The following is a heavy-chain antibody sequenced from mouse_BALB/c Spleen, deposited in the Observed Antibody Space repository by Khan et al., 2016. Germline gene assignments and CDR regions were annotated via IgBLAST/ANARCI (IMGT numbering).Heavy chain of an antibody. Sequence: VQLQQPGAELVRPGASVRLSCKAFGFNIKDYYIHWVKQRPEQGLEWIGWIDPENGDIICDSKFQGKASITTDTSSNTTYLQFSSLTSEDTAVYYCARAYYGTYVFDYWGQGTTLTVSS. J-gene: IGHJ2*01. V-gene: IGHV14-1*02. CDR1: GFNIKDYY. CDR2: IDPENGDI. CDR3: ARAYYGTYVFDY. D-gene: IGHD2-10*01.